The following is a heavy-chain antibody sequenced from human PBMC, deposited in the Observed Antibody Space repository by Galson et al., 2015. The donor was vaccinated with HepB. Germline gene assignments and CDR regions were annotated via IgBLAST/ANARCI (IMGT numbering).Heavy chain of an antibody. Sequence: SLRLSCAASGFSFGSYAMHWVRQASGKGLEWVAVISYDGSNKYYADSVKGRFTISRDNSKNTLYLQMNSLRAEDTAVYYCAIGSVVTVLPLYYWGQGTLVTVSS. J-gene: IGHJ4*02. V-gene: IGHV3-30*04. CDR2: ISYDGSNK. D-gene: IGHD2-21*02. CDR1: GFSFGSYA. CDR3: AIGSVVTVLPLYY.